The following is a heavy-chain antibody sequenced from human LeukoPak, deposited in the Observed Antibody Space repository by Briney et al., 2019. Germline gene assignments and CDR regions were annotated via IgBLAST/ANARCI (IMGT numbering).Heavy chain of an antibody. CDR1: GVTFSNAW. CDR2: IKSKSDGGTT. Sequence: GGSLRLSCAASGVTFSNAWMSWVRQAPGKGLEWVGRIKSKSDGGTTDYAAPVKGRFTIARDGSKNTLYLQMNSLKTEDTAVYYCTTDVSNYYDSSGYYRGRSEYFQHWGQGTLVTVSS. J-gene: IGHJ1*01. V-gene: IGHV3-15*01. CDR3: TTDVSNYYDSSGYYRGRSEYFQH. D-gene: IGHD3-22*01.